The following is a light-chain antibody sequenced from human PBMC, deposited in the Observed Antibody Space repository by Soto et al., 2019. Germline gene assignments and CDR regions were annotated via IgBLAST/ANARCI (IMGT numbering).Light chain of an antibody. CDR3: SSYTSISTLYV. Sequence: QSVLTQPASVSGSPGQSITISCTGTSSDVGGYNYVSWYQQHPGKAPKLMIYDVSNRPSGVSNRISGSKSGNTASLTISGLQAEDEADYYCSSYTSISTLYVFGTGTKLTVL. J-gene: IGLJ1*01. CDR2: DVS. V-gene: IGLV2-14*01. CDR1: SSDVGGYNY.